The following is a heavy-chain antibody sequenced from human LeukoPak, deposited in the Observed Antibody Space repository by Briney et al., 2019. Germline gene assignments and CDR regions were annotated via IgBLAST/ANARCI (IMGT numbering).Heavy chain of an antibody. CDR2: INHSGST. CDR3: ARDIVVVPAAIFRFDP. V-gene: IGHV4-39*07. Sequence: SETLSLTCTVSGGSISSGGYYWSWIRQPPGKGLEWIGEINHSGSTNYNPSLKSRVTISVDTSKNQFSLKPSSVAAADTAVYYCARDIVVVPAAIFRFDPWGQGTLVTVSS. J-gene: IGHJ5*02. CDR1: GGSISSGGYY. D-gene: IGHD2-2*02.